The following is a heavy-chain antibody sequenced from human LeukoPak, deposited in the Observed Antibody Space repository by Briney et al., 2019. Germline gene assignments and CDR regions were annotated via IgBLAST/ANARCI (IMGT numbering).Heavy chain of an antibody. J-gene: IGHJ4*02. D-gene: IGHD1-1*01. CDR2: ISWNSGSI. CDR1: GFTFDDYA. V-gene: IGHV3-9*01. Sequence: PGRSLRLSCAASGFTFDDYAMHWVRQAPGKGLEWVSGISWNSGSIGYADSVKGRFTISRDNAKNSLYLQMNSLRAEDTALYYCAKDSYNWNDYDYFDYWGQGTLLTVSS. CDR3: AKDSYNWNDYDYFDY.